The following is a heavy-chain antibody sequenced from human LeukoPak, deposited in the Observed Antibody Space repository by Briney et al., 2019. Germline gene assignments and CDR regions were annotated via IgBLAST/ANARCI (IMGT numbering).Heavy chain of an antibody. CDR1: GFTFSSYS. Sequence: GGSLRLSCAASGFTFSSYSMNWLRQAPGKGLEWVSSISSSSSYIYYADSVKGRFTISRDNAKNSLYLQMNSLRAEDTAVYYCAREGDEAAAGTDYYYYYGMDVWGQGTTVTVSS. J-gene: IGHJ6*02. CDR2: ISSSSSYI. D-gene: IGHD6-13*01. V-gene: IGHV3-21*01. CDR3: AREGDEAAAGTDYYYYYGMDV.